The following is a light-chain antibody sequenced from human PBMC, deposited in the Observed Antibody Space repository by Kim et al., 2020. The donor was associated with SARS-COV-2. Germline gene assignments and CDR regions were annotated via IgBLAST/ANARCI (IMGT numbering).Light chain of an antibody. CDR3: QHSNSYPIT. CDR2: GAS. CDR1: QGIRNH. Sequence: GDRVTITCRASQGIRNHLAWYQQKPGKAPKLLIYGASTLQSGVPSRFSGSGSATEFTLTVSSLQPEDFATYYCQHSNSYPITFGGGTKLEIK. J-gene: IGKJ4*01. V-gene: IGKV1-9*01.